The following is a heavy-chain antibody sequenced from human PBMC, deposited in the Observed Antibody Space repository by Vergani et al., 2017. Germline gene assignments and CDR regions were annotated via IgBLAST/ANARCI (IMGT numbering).Heavy chain of an antibody. J-gene: IGHJ2*01. CDR1: GGSFSGYY. Sequence: QVQLQQWGAGLLKPSETLSLTCAVYGGSFSGYYWNWIRQPAGKGLEWIGRIYSSGSTNYNSSLRSRVTMSLDTSNNQFSLNLRSVTAADTAVYYCARDRRVVLPSAAIQWYFDLWGRGTLVTVSS. D-gene: IGHD2-2*02. CDR3: ARDRRVVLPSAAIQWYFDL. V-gene: IGHV4-59*10. CDR2: IYSSGST.